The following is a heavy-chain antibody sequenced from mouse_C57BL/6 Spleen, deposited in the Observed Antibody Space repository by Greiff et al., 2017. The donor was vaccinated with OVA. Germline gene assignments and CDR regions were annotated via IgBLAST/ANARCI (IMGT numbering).Heavy chain of an antibody. CDR1: GYTFTSYG. CDR2: IYPRSGNT. V-gene: IGHV1-81*01. Sequence: VQLQQSGAELARPGASVKLSCKASGYTFTSYGISWVKQRTGQGLEWIGEIYPRSGNTYYNEKFKGKATLTADKSSSTAYMELRSLTSEDSAVYFCARNGNYDAMDYWGQGTSVTVSS. CDR3: ARNGNYDAMDY. J-gene: IGHJ4*01. D-gene: IGHD1-1*01.